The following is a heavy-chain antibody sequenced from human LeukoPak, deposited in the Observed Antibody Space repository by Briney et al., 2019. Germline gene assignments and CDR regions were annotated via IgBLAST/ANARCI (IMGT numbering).Heavy chain of an antibody. V-gene: IGHV4-61*02. CDR3: ARQYYDILTGGHYFDY. D-gene: IGHD3-9*01. CDR2: IYTNGIT. CDR1: GGSINSGDYY. Sequence: PSETLSLTCTVSGGSINSGDYYWSWIRQPAGKPLEWIGRIYTNGITIYKSSLESRVTISRDTSKNRFSLKLSSVTAADTAVYYCARQYYDILTGGHYFDYWGQGTLVAVSS. J-gene: IGHJ4*02.